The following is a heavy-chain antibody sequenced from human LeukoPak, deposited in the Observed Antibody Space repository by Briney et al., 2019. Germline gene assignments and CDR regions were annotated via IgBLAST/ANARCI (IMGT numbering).Heavy chain of an antibody. CDR1: GFTFSSYS. J-gene: IGHJ4*02. V-gene: IGHV3-48*01. CDR2: IGSSSSTI. CDR3: ARAGPSSSWHQFDY. D-gene: IGHD6-13*01. Sequence: GGSLRLSCAASGFTFSSYSMNWVRQAPGKGLEWVSYIGSSSSTIYYGDSVKGRFTISRDNAKNSLYLQMNSLRVEDTAVYYCARAGPSSSWHQFDYWGQGTLVTVSS.